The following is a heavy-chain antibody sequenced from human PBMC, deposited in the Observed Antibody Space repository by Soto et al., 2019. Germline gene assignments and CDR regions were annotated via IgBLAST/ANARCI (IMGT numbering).Heavy chain of an antibody. CDR2: ITPFLGVL. V-gene: IGHV1-69*02. J-gene: IGHJ3*01. CDR1: GGTFSTSI. Sequence: QVQLVQSGAEMKRPGSSVKVSCRTSGGTFSTSIVNWVRQAPGQGLEWMGRITPFLGVLHYAEKFQGRVTISADTSSSDLELTSLTSGDTAVYYCATSGSHFRFEDAFDVWGQGTMLTVSS. CDR3: ATSGSHFRFEDAFDV. D-gene: IGHD1-26*01.